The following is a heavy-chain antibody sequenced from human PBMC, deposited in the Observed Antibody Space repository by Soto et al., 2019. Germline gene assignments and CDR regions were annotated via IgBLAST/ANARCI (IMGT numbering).Heavy chain of an antibody. CDR3: AKDSTLRNYGWFDP. CDR1: GFTFSSYA. CDR2: ISYDGSNK. V-gene: IGHV3-30-3*01. D-gene: IGHD1-7*01. J-gene: IGHJ5*02. Sequence: QVQLVESGGGVVQPGRSLRLSCAASGFTFSSYAMHWVRQAPGKGLEWVAVISYDGSNKYYADSVKGRFTISRDNSKNTLYLQMNSLRAEDTAVYYCAKDSTLRNYGWFDPWGQGTLVTVSS.